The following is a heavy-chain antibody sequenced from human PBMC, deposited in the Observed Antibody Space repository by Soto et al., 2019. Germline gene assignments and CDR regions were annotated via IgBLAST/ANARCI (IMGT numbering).Heavy chain of an antibody. J-gene: IGHJ4*02. V-gene: IGHV1-18*01. Sequence: ASVKVSCKASGYVFIRYGISWVRQAPGQGLEWMGWISRHNGNTNYAQKFQGRVTMTTDASTSTAYMELRSLRSDDTAVYYCVRDLDGSGSYYTDYWGQGTLVTVSS. D-gene: IGHD3-10*01. CDR1: GYVFIRYG. CDR2: ISRHNGNT. CDR3: VRDLDGSGSYYTDY.